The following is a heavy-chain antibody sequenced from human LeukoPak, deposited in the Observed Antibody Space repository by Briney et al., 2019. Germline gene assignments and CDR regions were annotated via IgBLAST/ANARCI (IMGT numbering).Heavy chain of an antibody. CDR2: INHSGST. V-gene: IGHV4-39*07. J-gene: IGHJ4*02. Sequence: SETLSLTCTVSGDSISSDASYWSWIRQHPGKGLEWIGEINHSGSTNYNPSLKSRVTISVDTSKNQFSLKLSSVTAADTAVYYCARDVLARVSDYGDYVEGYWGQGTLVTVSS. CDR3: ARDVLARVSDYGDYVEGY. D-gene: IGHD4-17*01. CDR1: GDSISSDASY.